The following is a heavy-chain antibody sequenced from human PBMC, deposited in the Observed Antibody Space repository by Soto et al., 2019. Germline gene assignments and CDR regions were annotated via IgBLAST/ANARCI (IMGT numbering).Heavy chain of an antibody. CDR1: GLTFTSSA. V-gene: IGHV1-58*01. J-gene: IGHJ4*02. CDR2: IVVGSGNT. Sequence: VKDSCKASGLTFTSSAVQGVRQARGQRLEWIGWIVVGSGNTNYAQKFQEGVTITRDMSTSTAYMELSSLRSEDTAVYYCAAHARYSSSWYSFDYWGQGTLVTVSS. CDR3: AAHARYSSSWYSFDY. D-gene: IGHD6-13*01.